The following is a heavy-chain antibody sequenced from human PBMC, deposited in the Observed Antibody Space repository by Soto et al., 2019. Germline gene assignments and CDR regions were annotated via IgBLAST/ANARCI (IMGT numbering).Heavy chain of an antibody. CDR1: GFTFSSYG. Sequence: QVQLVESGGGVVQPGRSLRLSCAASGFTFSSYGMHWVRQAPGKGLEWVAVIWYDGSNKYYADSVKGRFTISRDNSKNTRDLQMNSLRAEDTAVYYCARGMGEKEQLAAFDYWGQGTLVTVSS. CDR3: ARGMGEKEQLAAFDY. J-gene: IGHJ4*02. D-gene: IGHD6-13*01. CDR2: IWYDGSNK. V-gene: IGHV3-33*01.